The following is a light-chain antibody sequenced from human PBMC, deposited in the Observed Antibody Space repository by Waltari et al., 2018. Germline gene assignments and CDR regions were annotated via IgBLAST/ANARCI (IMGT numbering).Light chain of an antibody. CDR2: AAS. CDR1: QGVNVY. CDR3: QQFNASPRT. V-gene: IGKV1-9*01. J-gene: IGKJ1*01. Sequence: IQLTQSPSSLSASVGDRVTITCRASQGVNVYLAWYQQKPGKAPKLLIYAASTLQSGVSSRFSGSGSGTDFTLTINSLQPEDIATYYCQQFNASPRTFGQGTNVEI.